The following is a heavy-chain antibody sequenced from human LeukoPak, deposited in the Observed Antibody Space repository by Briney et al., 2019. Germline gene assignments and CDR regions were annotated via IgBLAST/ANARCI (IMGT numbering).Heavy chain of an antibody. D-gene: IGHD1-7*01. J-gene: IGHJ4*02. CDR2: ITTGDGNT. Sequence: GGSLRLSCAASGFTFSSYSMNWVRQAPGKGLKWVSTITTGDGNTYYADSVKGRFTVSRDDSKNTLYLQMNSLRAEDTAVYYCAAKGTGTTPFWGQGILVTVSS. CDR3: AAKGTGTTPF. CDR1: GFTFSSYS. V-gene: IGHV3-23*01.